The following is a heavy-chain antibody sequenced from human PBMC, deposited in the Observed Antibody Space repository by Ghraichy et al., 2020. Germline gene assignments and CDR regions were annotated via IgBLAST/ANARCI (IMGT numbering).Heavy chain of an antibody. CDR1: GYTFTSYG. Sequence: SVKVSCKASGYTFTSYGISWVRQGPGQGLEWMGWISAHNGNTNYAQMLQGRVTMTTDTSTSTAYMEVRSLRSDDTAVYYCARDHPYYDFWSGRYGMDVWGQGTTVTVSS. CDR2: ISAHNGNT. D-gene: IGHD3-3*01. CDR3: ARDHPYYDFWSGRYGMDV. V-gene: IGHV1-18*01. J-gene: IGHJ6*02.